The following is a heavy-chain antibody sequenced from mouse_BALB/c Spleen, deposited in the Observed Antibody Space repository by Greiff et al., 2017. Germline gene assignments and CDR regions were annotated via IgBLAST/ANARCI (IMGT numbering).Heavy chain of an antibody. CDR3: ARGGYGSAMDY. D-gene: IGHD2-10*02. CDR1: GYTFTDYN. V-gene: IGHV1S29*02. Sequence: VQLQQSGPELVKPGASVKISCKASGYTFTDYNMHWVKQSHGKSLEWIGYIYPYNGGTGYNQKFKSKATLTVDNSSSTAYMELRSLTSEDSAVYYCARGGYGSAMDYWGQGTSVTVSS. CDR2: IYPYNGGT. J-gene: IGHJ4*01.